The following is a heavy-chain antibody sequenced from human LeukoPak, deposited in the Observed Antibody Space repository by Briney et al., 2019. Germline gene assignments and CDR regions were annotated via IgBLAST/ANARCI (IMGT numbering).Heavy chain of an antibody. V-gene: IGHV4-59*12. CDR1: GGSISGYH. J-gene: IGHJ4*02. CDR2: IYYSGSS. Sequence: KPSETLSLTCNVSGGSISGYHWSWIRQPPGKGLEWLGYIYYSGSSNYNPSLKSRVTMSVDTSKNQFSLKLSSVTAADTAVYYCARDSIPSYSGSYYFDYWGQGTLVTVSS. D-gene: IGHD1-26*01. CDR3: ARDSIPSYSGSYYFDY.